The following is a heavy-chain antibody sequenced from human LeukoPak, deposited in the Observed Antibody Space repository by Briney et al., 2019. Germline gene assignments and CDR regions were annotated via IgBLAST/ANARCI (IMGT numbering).Heavy chain of an antibody. CDR2: IKLDGSEK. CDR1: GFTFSSSW. J-gene: IGHJ4*02. D-gene: IGHD4-17*01. Sequence: GGSLRLSCAASGFTFSSSWMTWVRQAPGEGLEWVAHIKLDGSEKYYVDSVKGRFTISRDNAENSVYLQMNSLRGEDTAFYYCARGKGGDYAFLDYWGQGTLVTVSS. CDR3: ARGKGGDYAFLDY. V-gene: IGHV3-7*01.